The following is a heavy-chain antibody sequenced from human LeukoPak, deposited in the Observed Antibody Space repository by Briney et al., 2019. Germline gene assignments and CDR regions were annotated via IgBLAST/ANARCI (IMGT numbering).Heavy chain of an antibody. J-gene: IGHJ5*02. Sequence: SETQSLTCTVSGGSISSGDYYWSWIRQPPGKGLEWIGYSYYSGSTYYNPSLKSRVTISVDTSKNQFSLKLSSVTAADTAVYYCARSSSSSPLKWFDPWGQGSLVTVSS. V-gene: IGHV4-30-4*01. CDR3: ARSSSSSPLKWFDP. CDR1: GGSISSGDYY. CDR2: SYYSGST. D-gene: IGHD6-13*01.